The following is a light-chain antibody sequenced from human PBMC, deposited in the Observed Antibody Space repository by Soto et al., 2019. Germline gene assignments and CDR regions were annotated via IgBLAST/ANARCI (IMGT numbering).Light chain of an antibody. CDR3: NSYTRTAGVV. CDR2: AVS. Sequence: QSALTQPASVSGSPGQWITLSCSGTSSDVGGYGFVSWYQQYPGTSPKLIIAAVSDRASGVSDRYSGSKSGNTACLTISGLQAEDEADYYRNSYTRTAGVVFGGGTNLTVL. CDR1: SSDVGGYGF. V-gene: IGLV2-14*01. J-gene: IGLJ2*01.